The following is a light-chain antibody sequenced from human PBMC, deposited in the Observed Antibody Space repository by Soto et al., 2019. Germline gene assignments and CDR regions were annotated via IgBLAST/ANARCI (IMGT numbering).Light chain of an antibody. CDR1: QNISNY. Sequence: IVLTQSPATLSLSPGKRASLSCRASQNISNYLIWYQQKPGQAPRLLISGASTRATGIPDRFSGSGSGTEFTLTISRVESEDFAVYYCHQHETSPPTFGPGTKVDVK. CDR3: HQHETSPPT. V-gene: IGKV3-11*01. J-gene: IGKJ3*01. CDR2: GAS.